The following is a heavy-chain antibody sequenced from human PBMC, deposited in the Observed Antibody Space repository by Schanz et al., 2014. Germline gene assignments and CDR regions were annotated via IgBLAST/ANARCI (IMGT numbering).Heavy chain of an antibody. Sequence: QVQLVESGGGVVQPGGSLRLSCAASGFIFSNYGMHWVRQAPGKGLEWVAVISYDGSNKYYADSVKGRFTISRDNSKNTLYLQMNSLRAEDTAVYYCARANYRRKINFDYWGQGTLVTVSS. V-gene: IGHV3-30*19. CDR3: ARANYRRKINFDY. D-gene: IGHD3-10*01. CDR2: ISYDGSNK. CDR1: GFIFSNYG. J-gene: IGHJ4*02.